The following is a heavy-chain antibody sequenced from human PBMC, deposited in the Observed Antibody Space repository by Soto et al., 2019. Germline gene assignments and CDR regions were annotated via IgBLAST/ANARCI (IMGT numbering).Heavy chain of an antibody. D-gene: IGHD5-18*01. V-gene: IGHV3-30*18. J-gene: IGHJ4*02. CDR3: AKDIVRYTYGACDY. Sequence: QVQLVESGGAVVQPGKSLRLSCAASGFTFNPYGMYWVRQAPGKGLEWVAAISYDGSNKYHADSVKGRFTISRDNYKNTLYLQMNILRVEDTAVYYCAKDIVRYTYGACDYWGQGALVTVSS. CDR1: GFTFNPYG. CDR2: ISYDGSNK.